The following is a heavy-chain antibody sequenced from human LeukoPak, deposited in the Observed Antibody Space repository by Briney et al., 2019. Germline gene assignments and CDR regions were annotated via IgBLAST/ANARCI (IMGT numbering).Heavy chain of an antibody. V-gene: IGHV4-59*08. CDR1: GGSISSYY. Sequence: SETLSLTCTVSGGSISSYYWSWIRQPPGKGLEWIGYIYYSGSTNYNPSLKSRVTISVDTSKNQFSLKLSSVTAADTAVYYCASTMVRSYGMDVWGQGTTVTVSS. CDR2: IYYSGST. J-gene: IGHJ6*02. CDR3: ASTMVRSYGMDV. D-gene: IGHD3-10*01.